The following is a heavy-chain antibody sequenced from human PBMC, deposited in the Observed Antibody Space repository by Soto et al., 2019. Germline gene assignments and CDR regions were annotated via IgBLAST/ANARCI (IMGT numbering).Heavy chain of an antibody. J-gene: IGHJ5*02. V-gene: IGHV4-34*02. CDR1: GGSFSGYY. Sequence: QVQLQQWGAGLLKPSETLSLTCAIYGGSFSGYYWSWIRQPPGKGLEWIGEINHSGSTNYNPSLKRRVAMSVDTSKNPFSLKLSSVTAADMAVYYCAAAVARGWFDPWGQGTLVTVSS. CDR2: INHSGST. D-gene: IGHD6-19*01. CDR3: AAAVARGWFDP.